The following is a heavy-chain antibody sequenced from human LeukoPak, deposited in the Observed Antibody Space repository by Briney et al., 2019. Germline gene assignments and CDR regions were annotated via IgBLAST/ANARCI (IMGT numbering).Heavy chain of an antibody. CDR3: ARVHDYGDYGGYSVDY. D-gene: IGHD4-17*01. V-gene: IGHV4-34*01. J-gene: IGHJ4*02. CDR1: GGSFSGYY. Sequence: SETLSLTCAVYGGSFSGYYWSWIRQPPGKGLEWIGEINHSGSTNYNPSLKSRVTISVDTSKNQFSLKLSSVTAADTVVYYCARVHDYGDYGGYSVDYWGQGTLVTVSS. CDR2: INHSGST.